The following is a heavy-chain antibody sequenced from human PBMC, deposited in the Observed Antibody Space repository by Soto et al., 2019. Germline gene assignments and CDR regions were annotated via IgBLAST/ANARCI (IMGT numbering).Heavy chain of an antibody. J-gene: IGHJ4*02. CDR2: ISGSGGST. CDR3: ARHTGYSSGWYPYFDY. Sequence: GWSLRLSCAASGFTFSSYAMSGVRQAPGKGLEWVSAISGSGGSTYYADSVKGRFTISVDTSKNQFSLKLSSVTAADTAVYYCARHTGYSSGWYPYFDYWGQGTLVTVSS. D-gene: IGHD6-19*01. CDR1: GFTFSSYA. V-gene: IGHV3-23*01.